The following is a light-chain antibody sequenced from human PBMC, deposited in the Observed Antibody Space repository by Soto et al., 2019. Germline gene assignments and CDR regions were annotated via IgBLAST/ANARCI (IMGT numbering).Light chain of an antibody. CDR2: GAS. J-gene: IGKJ4*01. Sequence: EILMTQSPATLSVSPGESATLSCRASHRVSSYLASYQQKPGQAPRLLIYGASTRATGIPARFSGSGSGTVFTLTISSLQSEDFAVYFCQQYNNWPLTFGGGTKVEIK. CDR3: QQYNNWPLT. CDR1: HRVSSY. V-gene: IGKV3-15*01.